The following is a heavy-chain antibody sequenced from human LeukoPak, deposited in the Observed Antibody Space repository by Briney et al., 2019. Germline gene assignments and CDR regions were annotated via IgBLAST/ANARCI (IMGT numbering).Heavy chain of an antibody. D-gene: IGHD3-9*01. V-gene: IGHV3-30*02. CDR2: IRYDGSNK. CDR1: GFTFSSYG. J-gene: IGHJ4*02. CDR3: AKGTQGSYDILTGYYAKTYYFDY. Sequence: GGSLRLSCAASGFTFSSYGMHWVRQAPGKGLEWVAFIRYDGSNKYYADSVKGRFTISRDNSKNTLYLQVNSLRAEDTAVYYCAKGTQGSYDILTGYYAKTYYFDYWGQGTLVTVSS.